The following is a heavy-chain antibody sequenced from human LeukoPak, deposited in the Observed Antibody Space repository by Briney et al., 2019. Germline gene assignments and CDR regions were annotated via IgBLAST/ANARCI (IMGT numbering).Heavy chain of an antibody. J-gene: IGHJ4*02. D-gene: IGHD6-19*01. CDR2: IYYSGST. Sequence: KPSETLSLTCTVSGGSINSYYWSWIRQPPGKGLEWIGYIYYSGSTNYNLSLKSRVTISVDTSKNQFSLKLSSVTAADTAVYYCARGSGWSTDFDYWGQGTLVTVSS. CDR3: ARGSGWSTDFDY. CDR1: GGSINSYY. V-gene: IGHV4-59*01.